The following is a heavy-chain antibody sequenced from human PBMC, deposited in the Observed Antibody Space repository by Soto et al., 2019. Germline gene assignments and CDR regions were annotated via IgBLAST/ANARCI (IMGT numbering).Heavy chain of an antibody. D-gene: IGHD2-15*01. CDR1: GYTFSTSW. CDR3: ARQRGKILSREGPYGIDV. CDR2: TYPEDSDT. Sequence: PGESLEISFEGSGYTFSTSWLAWVRQMPGKGLEWTGDTYPEDSDTRYSPTFQGQVTFSADKSIRTAYLQWRNLKASDTAMNYFARQRGKILSREGPYGIDVWGQGTPVTVSS. J-gene: IGHJ6*02. V-gene: IGHV5-51*01.